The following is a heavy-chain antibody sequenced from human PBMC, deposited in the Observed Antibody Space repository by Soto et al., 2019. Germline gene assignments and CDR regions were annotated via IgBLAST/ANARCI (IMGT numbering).Heavy chain of an antibody. J-gene: IGHJ4*02. D-gene: IGHD2-21*02. CDR2: IKQDGTEK. Sequence: GGSLGLSCAASGFTFSNYWMSWVRQAPGKGLEWVANIKQDGTEKNYVDSVKGRFTISRDNAKNSLYLQMNSLRAEDTAVYYCARRGLDCDYWGQGTLVTVSS. CDR1: GFTFSNYW. V-gene: IGHV3-7*01. CDR3: ARRGLDCDY.